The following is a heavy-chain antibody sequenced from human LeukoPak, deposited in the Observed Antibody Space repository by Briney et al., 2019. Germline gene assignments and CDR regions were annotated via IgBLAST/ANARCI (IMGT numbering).Heavy chain of an antibody. CDR2: IYYSGST. V-gene: IGHV4-59*11. CDR3: ARGLYGDYGGYYFDY. D-gene: IGHD4-17*01. Sequence: SETLSLTCTVSGGSISSHYWSWIRQPPGKGLEWIGYIYYSGSTNYNPSLKSRVTISVDTSKNQFSLKLSSVTAADTAVYYCARGLYGDYGGYYFDYWAREPWSPSPQ. J-gene: IGHJ4*02. CDR1: GGSISSHY.